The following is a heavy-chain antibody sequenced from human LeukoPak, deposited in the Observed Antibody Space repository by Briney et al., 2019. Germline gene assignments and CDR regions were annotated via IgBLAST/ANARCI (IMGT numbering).Heavy chain of an antibody. D-gene: IGHD6-13*01. V-gene: IGHV4-39*01. J-gene: IGHJ4*02. CDR1: GGSISSTSYY. CDR3: SFYTSSFDY. Sequence: SETLSLTCTVSGGSISSTSYYWGWIRQPPGKGLEWIGSIYYSGSTYYNPSLKSRVTISVDTSKNQFSLKLSSVTAADTAMYYCSFYTSSFDYWGQGTLVTVSS. CDR2: IYYSGST.